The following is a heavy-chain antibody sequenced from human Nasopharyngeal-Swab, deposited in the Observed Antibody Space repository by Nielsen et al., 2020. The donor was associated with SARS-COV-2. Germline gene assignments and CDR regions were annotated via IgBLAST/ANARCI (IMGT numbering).Heavy chain of an antibody. D-gene: IGHD2-15*01. CDR2: ISGDGVTT. CDR1: GFPFGNFW. J-gene: IGHJ3*02. CDR3: AGESGPNGFDI. V-gene: IGHV3-64*02. Sequence: GESLKISCVGTGFPFGNFWMNWVRQAPGKGLEYLSAISGDGVTTFYADSLKGRFTISRDNAKNSLYLQMNSLRVEDTALYYCAGESGPNGFDIWGQGAMITVSS.